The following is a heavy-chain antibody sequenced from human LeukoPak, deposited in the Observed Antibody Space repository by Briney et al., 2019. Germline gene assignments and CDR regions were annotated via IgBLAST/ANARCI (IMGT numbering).Heavy chain of an antibody. CDR3: AREGSSGASNWFDP. Sequence: SETLSLTCTVSGGSIRSGSYYWSWIRQPAGKGLERIGRIYTSGSTNYNPSLKSRVTISVDTSKTQFSLKLSSVTAADTAVYYCAREGSSGASNWFDPWGQGTLVTVSS. J-gene: IGHJ5*02. D-gene: IGHD6-19*01. V-gene: IGHV4-61*02. CDR2: IYTSGST. CDR1: GGSIRSGSYY.